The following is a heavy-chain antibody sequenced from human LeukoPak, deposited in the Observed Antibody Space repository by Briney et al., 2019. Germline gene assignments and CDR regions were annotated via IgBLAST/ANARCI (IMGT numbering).Heavy chain of an antibody. V-gene: IGHV1-8*01. D-gene: IGHD2-2*01. CDR2: MNPNSGTT. CDR1: GYTFTSYD. CDR3: ARSYCSRTSCYDAFDI. Sequence: ASVKLSCTASGYTFTSYDINWVRQATGQGLEWMGWMNPNSGTTGYAQKFQGRVTMTRNTSISTAYMELSSLRSEDTAVYYCARSYCSRTSCYDAFDIWGQRTMVTVSS. J-gene: IGHJ3*02.